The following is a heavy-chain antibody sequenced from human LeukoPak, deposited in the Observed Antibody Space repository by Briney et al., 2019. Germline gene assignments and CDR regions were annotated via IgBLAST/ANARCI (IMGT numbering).Heavy chain of an antibody. J-gene: IGHJ3*02. CDR1: GFTFSSYV. CDR3: AKLGGNTLFSAFDI. CDR2: ISYDGSNE. Sequence: GGSLRLSCAASGFTFSSYVMHWVRQAPGKGLEWVAIISYDGSNEYYADSVKGRFTISRDNSKNTLYLQMNSLRAEDTAVYYCAKLGGNTLFSAFDIWGQGTMVTVSS. V-gene: IGHV3-30*04. D-gene: IGHD4-23*01.